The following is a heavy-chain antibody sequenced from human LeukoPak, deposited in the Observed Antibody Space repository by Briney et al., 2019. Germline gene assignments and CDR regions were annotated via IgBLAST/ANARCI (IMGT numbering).Heavy chain of an antibody. CDR3: ARKGPAAYDYYYMDV. V-gene: IGHV1-69*13. Sequence: ASVKVSCKASGVTFSRYAISWVRQAPGQGLEWMGGVIPIFGTANYAQKFQGRVTITADESTSTAYMELSSLRSEDTAVYYCARKGPAAYDYYYMDVWGKGTTVTVSS. CDR1: GVTFSRYA. J-gene: IGHJ6*03. CDR2: VIPIFGTA. D-gene: IGHD2-2*01.